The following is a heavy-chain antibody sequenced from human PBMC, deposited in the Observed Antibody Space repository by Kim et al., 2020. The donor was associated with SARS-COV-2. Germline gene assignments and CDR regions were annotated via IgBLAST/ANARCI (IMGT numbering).Heavy chain of an antibody. D-gene: IGHD3-10*01. CDR1: GYSFTSYW. Sequence: GESLKISCKGSGYSFTSYWIGWVRQMPGKGLEWMGIIYPGDSDTRYSPSFQGQVTISADKSISTAYLQWSSLKASDTAMYYCARQARFGELLRDYYYYGMDVWGQGTTVTVSS. CDR3: ARQARFGELLRDYYYYGMDV. J-gene: IGHJ6*02. V-gene: IGHV5-51*01. CDR2: IYPGDSDT.